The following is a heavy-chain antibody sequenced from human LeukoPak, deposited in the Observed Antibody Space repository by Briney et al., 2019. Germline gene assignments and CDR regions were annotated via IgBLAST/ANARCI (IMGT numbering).Heavy chain of an antibody. V-gene: IGHV4-59*01. J-gene: IGHJ6*03. CDR3: ARGFWSGYSHYYYYMDV. CDR1: GGSISSYY. Sequence: PSETLSLTRTVSGGSISSYYWSWIRQPPGKGLEWIGYIYYSGSTNYNPSLKSRVTISVDTSKNQFSLKLSSVTAADTAVYYCARGFWSGYSHYYYYMDVWGKGTTVTVSS. CDR2: IYYSGST. D-gene: IGHD3-3*01.